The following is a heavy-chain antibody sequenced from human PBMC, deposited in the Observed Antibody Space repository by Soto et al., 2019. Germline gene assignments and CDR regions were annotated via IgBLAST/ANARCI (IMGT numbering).Heavy chain of an antibody. CDR3: ATDHYPATFSVLIDF. J-gene: IGHJ4*02. CDR1: GSTFRRCG. D-gene: IGHD1-1*01. V-gene: IGHV3-30*04. CDR2: ISHDGSKR. Sequence: QEQLVESGGGVVQPGRSLRLSCAASGSTFRRCGMHWVRQAPGKGLEWVALISHDGSKRYYADSVKGRFSISRDNSNNTLYLQMDSLRVGDTAIYYCATDHYPATFSVLIDFWGQGALVTVSS.